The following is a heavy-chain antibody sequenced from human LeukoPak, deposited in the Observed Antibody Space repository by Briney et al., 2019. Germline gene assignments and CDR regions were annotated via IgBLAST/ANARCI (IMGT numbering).Heavy chain of an antibody. V-gene: IGHV1-69*06. CDR3: ARGGNGDRMTTVTPALDY. Sequence: SVKLSCNASGYTFTSYAISWVRQAPGLGLEWLGGIIPIFGTANYAQKFQGRVTITADKSTSTAYMELSSLRSEDTAVYYGARGGNGDRMTTVTPALDYWGQGTLVTVSS. J-gene: IGHJ4*02. CDR2: IIPIFGTA. D-gene: IGHD4-17*01. CDR1: GYTFTSYA.